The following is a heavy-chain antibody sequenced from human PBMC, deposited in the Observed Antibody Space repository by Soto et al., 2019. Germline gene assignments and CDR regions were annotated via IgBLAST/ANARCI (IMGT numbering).Heavy chain of an antibody. CDR3: ARSGVATIPRDNWFEP. D-gene: IGHD5-12*01. V-gene: IGHV1-18*01. Sequence: ASVKVSCKASGYTFTSYGISWVRQAPGQGLEWMGWISAYNGNTNYAQKLQGRVTMTTDTSTSTAYMELRSLRSDDTAVYYCARSGVATIPRDNWFEPWGQGTLVTVSS. J-gene: IGHJ5*02. CDR1: GYTFTSYG. CDR2: ISAYNGNT.